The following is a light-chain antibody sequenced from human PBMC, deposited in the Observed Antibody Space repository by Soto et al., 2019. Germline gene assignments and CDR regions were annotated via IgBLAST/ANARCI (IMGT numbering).Light chain of an antibody. Sequence: DIQMTQSPSSLSASVGDRVTITCQASQDISNYLNWYQQKPGKAPKLLIYDASNLETGVPSRFSRSGSGTDFTFTISRLQPEDIAPYYCQPYDNLPYTFGQGTKRAIK. CDR3: QPYDNLPYT. CDR1: QDISNY. CDR2: DAS. J-gene: IGKJ2*01. V-gene: IGKV1-33*01.